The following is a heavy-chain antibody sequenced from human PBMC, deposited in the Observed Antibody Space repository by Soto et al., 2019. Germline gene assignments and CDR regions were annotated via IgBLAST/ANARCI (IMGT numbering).Heavy chain of an antibody. D-gene: IGHD3-16*01. CDR1: GFTFSSYA. Sequence: GGSLRLSCAASGFTFSSYAMHWVRQAPGKGLEWVAVISYDGSNKYYADSVKGRFTISRDNSKNTLYLQMNSLRAEDTAVYYCARDANTGLITFGGVFDYWGQGTLVTVSS. CDR3: ARDANTGLITFGGVFDY. V-gene: IGHV3-30*04. CDR2: ISYDGSNK. J-gene: IGHJ4*02.